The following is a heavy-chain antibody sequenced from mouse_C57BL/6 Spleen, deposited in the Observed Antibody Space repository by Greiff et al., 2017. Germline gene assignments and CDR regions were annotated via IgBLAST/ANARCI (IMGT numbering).Heavy chain of an antibody. CDR3: ARAYGYYGPYYYAKDY. D-gene: IGHD1-1*01. V-gene: IGHV1-64*01. CDR2: IHPNSGST. Sequence: QVQLQQPGAELVKPGASVKLSCKASGYTFTSYWMHWVKQRPGQGLEWIGMIHPNSGSTNYNEKFKSKATLTVDKSSSTAYMQLSSLASEDSAVYYGARAYGYYGPYYYAKDYWGQGTSVTVSS. J-gene: IGHJ4*01. CDR1: GYTFTSYW.